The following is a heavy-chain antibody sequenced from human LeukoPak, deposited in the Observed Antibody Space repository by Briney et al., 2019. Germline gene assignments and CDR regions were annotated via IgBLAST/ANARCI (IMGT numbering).Heavy chain of an antibody. J-gene: IGHJ6*03. CDR3: AKGGHCSSTSCYFDMDV. Sequence: GGSLRLSCAASGFTFSSYGMHWVRQAPGKGLEWVAFIRYDGSNKYYADSVKGRFTISRDNSKNTLYLQMNSLRAEDTAVYYCAKGGHCSSTSCYFDMDVWGKGTTVTVSS. D-gene: IGHD2-2*01. V-gene: IGHV3-30*02. CDR2: IRYDGSNK. CDR1: GFTFSSYG.